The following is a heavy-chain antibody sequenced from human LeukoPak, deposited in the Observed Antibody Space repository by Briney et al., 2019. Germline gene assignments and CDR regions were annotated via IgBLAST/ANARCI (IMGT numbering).Heavy chain of an antibody. D-gene: IGHD2-8*01. V-gene: IGHV3-9*03. CDR1: GFTFSSYS. Sequence: GGSLRLSCAASGFTFSSYSMHWVRQAPGKGLEWVSGISWNSGSIGYADSVKGRFTISRDNAKNSLYLQMNSLRAEDMALYYCAKGMVYEQNRRGFDYWGQGTLVTVSS. CDR3: AKGMVYEQNRRGFDY. CDR2: ISWNSGSI. J-gene: IGHJ4*02.